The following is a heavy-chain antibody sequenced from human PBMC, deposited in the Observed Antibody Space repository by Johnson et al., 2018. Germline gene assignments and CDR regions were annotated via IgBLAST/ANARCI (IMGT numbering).Heavy chain of an antibody. V-gene: IGHV3-33*01. CDR2: IYYDGSNI. Sequence: QVQLVESGGGMVQPGRSLRLSCATSGFTFSRFAMHWVRQAPGKGLDWVAVIYYDGSNIYYSASVKGRFSISKDNSKNTLYLQMNSLGAEETALNYCARPFCTNGVCWDYFDYWGQGTLVTVSS. D-gene: IGHD2-8*01. CDR1: GFTFSRFA. J-gene: IGHJ4*02. CDR3: ARPFCTNGVCWDYFDY.